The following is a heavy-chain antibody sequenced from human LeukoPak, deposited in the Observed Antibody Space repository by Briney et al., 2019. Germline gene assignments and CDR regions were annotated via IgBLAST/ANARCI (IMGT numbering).Heavy chain of an antibody. CDR3: ARGTLRFLERLYPPTGWFDP. CDR2: INPNSGGT. CDR1: GYTFTSYY. V-gene: IGHV1-2*02. D-gene: IGHD3-3*01. Sequence: ASVKVSCKASGYTFTSYYMHWVRQAPGQGLEWMGWINPNSGGTNYAQKFQGRVTMTRDTSISTAYMELSRLRSDDTAVYYCARGTLRFLERLYPPTGWFDPWGQGTLVTVSS. J-gene: IGHJ5*02.